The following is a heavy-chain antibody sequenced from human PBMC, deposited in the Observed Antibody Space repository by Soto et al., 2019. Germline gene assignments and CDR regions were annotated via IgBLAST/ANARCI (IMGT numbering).Heavy chain of an antibody. J-gene: IGHJ6*02. CDR2: ISYDGSNK. D-gene: IGHD4-17*01. CDR3: AKVASGDYGMDV. V-gene: IGHV3-30*18. CDR1: GFTFSSYG. Sequence: QVQLVESGGGVVQPGRSLRLSCAASGFTFSSYGMHWVRQAPGKALECVAVISYDGSNKYYADSVKGRFTISRHNSKNTLYLHLNSLRAADTAVYYCAKVASGDYGMDVWGQGTSVIVSS.